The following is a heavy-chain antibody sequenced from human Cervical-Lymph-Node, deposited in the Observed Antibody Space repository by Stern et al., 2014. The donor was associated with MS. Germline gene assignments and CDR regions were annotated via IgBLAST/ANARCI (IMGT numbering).Heavy chain of an antibody. J-gene: IGHJ5*02. CDR1: GGTFSKFP. Sequence: VQLVESGAEVTKPGSSVKVSCKASGGTFSKFPSSWVRQAPGQGLGWMGVIFPVFGTPTYAQEFRGRVTIPADVSTSTVYMELSSLRSDDTAVYYCALSSETSDRWYSLGYDLWGQGTLVTVSS. D-gene: IGHD6-13*01. CDR2: IFPVFGTP. V-gene: IGHV1-69*01. CDR3: ALSSETSDRWYSLGYDL.